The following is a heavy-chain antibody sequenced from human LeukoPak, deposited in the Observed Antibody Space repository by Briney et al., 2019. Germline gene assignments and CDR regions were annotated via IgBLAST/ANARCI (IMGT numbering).Heavy chain of an antibody. D-gene: IGHD5-18*01. CDR3: ARDLSVGYNYGYGKAFDI. CDR1: GGSFSGYY. J-gene: IGHJ3*02. V-gene: IGHV4-34*01. Sequence: ETSETLSLTCAVYGGSFSGYYWSWIRQPPGKGLEWIGEINHSGSTNYNPSLKSRVTISVDTSKNQFSLKLTSVTAAETAVYYCARDLSVGYNYGYGKAFDIWGQGTMVTVSS. CDR2: INHSGST.